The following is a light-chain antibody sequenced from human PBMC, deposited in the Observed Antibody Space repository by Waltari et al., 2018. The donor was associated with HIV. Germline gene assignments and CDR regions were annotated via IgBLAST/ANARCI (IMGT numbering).Light chain of an antibody. CDR3: CSYGSSATFVV. CDR1: SSDVGNYHL. Sequence: QSALTQPASVSGSPGQSITISCTETSSDVGNYHLVSWYQQYTGKAPKLLIYEVTKRPSGVSSRFSGSKSGNTASLTISDLQSEDEANYYCCSYGSSATFVVFGGGTRVTV. CDR2: EVT. V-gene: IGLV2-23*02. J-gene: IGLJ2*01.